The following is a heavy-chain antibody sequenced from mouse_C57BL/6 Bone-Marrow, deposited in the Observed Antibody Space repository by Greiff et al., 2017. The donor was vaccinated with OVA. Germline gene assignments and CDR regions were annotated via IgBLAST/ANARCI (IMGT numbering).Heavy chain of an antibody. CDR3: ARRCITTVVAPYFDV. J-gene: IGHJ1*03. Sequence: EVKLVESGGDLVKPGGSLKLSCAASGFTFSSYGMSWVRQTPDKRLEWVATISSGGSYTYYPDSVKGRFTISRDNAKNTLYLQMSSLKSEDTAMYYCARRCITTVVAPYFDVWGTGTTVTVSS. V-gene: IGHV5-6*02. D-gene: IGHD1-1*01. CDR2: ISSGGSYT. CDR1: GFTFSSYG.